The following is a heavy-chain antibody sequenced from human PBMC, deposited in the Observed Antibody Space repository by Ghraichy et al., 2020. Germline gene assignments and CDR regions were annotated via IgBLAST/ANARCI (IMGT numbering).Heavy chain of an antibody. Sequence: ASVKVSCKVSGYTFTELSMHWVRQAPGKGLEWMGGFDPEDGETIYAQKFQGRVTMTEDTSTDTAYMELSSLRSEDTAVYYCATAPFRGSYEDNYYYYGMDVWGQGTTVTVSS. V-gene: IGHV1-24*01. CDR3: ATAPFRGSYEDNYYYYGMDV. J-gene: IGHJ6*02. CDR1: GYTFTELS. CDR2: FDPEDGET. D-gene: IGHD1-26*01.